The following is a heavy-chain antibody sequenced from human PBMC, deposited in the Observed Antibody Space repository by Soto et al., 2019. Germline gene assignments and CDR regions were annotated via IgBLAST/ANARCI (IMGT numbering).Heavy chain of an antibody. V-gene: IGHV4-31*03. CDR3: ARVGISSSDAFDI. J-gene: IGHJ3*02. D-gene: IGHD6-6*01. Sequence: SETLSLTCTVSGGSISSGGYYWSWIRQHPGKGLEWIGYIFYSGSTYYNPSLKSRVTISVDTSKNHFSLKLPSMTDADTAIYYCARVGISSSDAFDIWGQGTMVTVS. CDR2: IFYSGST. CDR1: GGSISSGGYY.